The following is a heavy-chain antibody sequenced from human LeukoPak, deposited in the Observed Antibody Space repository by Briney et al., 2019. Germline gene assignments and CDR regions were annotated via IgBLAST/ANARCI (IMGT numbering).Heavy chain of an antibody. Sequence: ASVKVSCKASGYTFTSYDINWVRQATGQGLEWMGWMNPNSGNTGYAQKFQGRVTMTRNTSISTAYMELSSLRSEDTAVYYCARFIAVAGNSDYGGQGTLVTVSS. CDR3: ARFIAVAGNSDY. CDR2: MNPNSGNT. J-gene: IGHJ4*02. V-gene: IGHV1-8*01. CDR1: GYTFTSYD. D-gene: IGHD6-19*01.